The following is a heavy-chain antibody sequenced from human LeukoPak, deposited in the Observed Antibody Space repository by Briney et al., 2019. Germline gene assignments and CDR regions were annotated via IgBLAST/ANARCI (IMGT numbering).Heavy chain of an antibody. D-gene: IGHD2-15*01. CDR2: ISTYDGNT. CDR1: GYTFSSYH. Sequence: GASVKVSCKASGYTFSSYHVSWVRQAPGQGLEWMGWISTYDGNTNYAQNFQGRVAMTTDTSTSTAYMELRSLRSDDTAVYYFARDFATWYFDYWGQGTLVTVSS. V-gene: IGHV1-18*01. J-gene: IGHJ4*02. CDR3: ARDFATWYFDY.